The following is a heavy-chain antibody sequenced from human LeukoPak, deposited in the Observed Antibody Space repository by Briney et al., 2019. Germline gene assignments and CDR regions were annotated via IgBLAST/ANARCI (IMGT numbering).Heavy chain of an antibody. J-gene: IGHJ5*02. V-gene: IGHV4-39*07. D-gene: IGHD2-2*01. CDR2: IYYSGST. CDR1: GGSISSSSYY. CDR3: ARDEGGYCSSTSCYAVRGFDP. Sequence: SETLSLTCTVSGGSISSSSYYWGWIRQPPGKGLEWIGSIYYSGSTHYNPSLKSRVTISVDTSKNQFSLKLSSVTAADTAVYYCARDEGGYCSSTSCYAVRGFDPWGQGTLVTVSS.